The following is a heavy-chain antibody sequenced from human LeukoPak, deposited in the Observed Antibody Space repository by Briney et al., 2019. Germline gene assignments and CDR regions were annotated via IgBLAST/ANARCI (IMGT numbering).Heavy chain of an antibody. V-gene: IGHV4-61*02. CDR3: ARDQDSSSWYPLGAFDI. J-gene: IGHJ3*02. CDR2: IYTSGST. CDR1: GGSISSGSYY. D-gene: IGHD6-13*01. Sequence: SQTLSLTCTVPGGSISSGSYYWSWIRQPAGKGLECIGRIYTSGSTNYNPSLKSRVTISVDTSKNQFSLKLSSVTAADTAVYYCARDQDSSSWYPLGAFDIWGQGTMVTVSS.